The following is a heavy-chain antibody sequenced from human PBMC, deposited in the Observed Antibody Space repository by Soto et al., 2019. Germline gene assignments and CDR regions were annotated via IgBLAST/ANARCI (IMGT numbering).Heavy chain of an antibody. D-gene: IGHD6-13*01. Sequence: EVQLLESGGGLVQPGGSLRLSCAASGFTFTTYAMTWVRQAPGKGLEWVSAINSAGTTYYADSVKGRFTISRDNAKNTRYLQMTGLRAEDTAVYYCAKDWYEDYWGQGTLVTVSS. J-gene: IGHJ4*02. CDR3: AKDWYEDY. V-gene: IGHV3-23*01. CDR1: GFTFTTYA. CDR2: INSAGTT.